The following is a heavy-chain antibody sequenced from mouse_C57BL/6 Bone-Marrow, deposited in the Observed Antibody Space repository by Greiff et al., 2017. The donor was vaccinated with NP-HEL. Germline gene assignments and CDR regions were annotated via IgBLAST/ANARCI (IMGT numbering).Heavy chain of an antibody. CDR2: IPPNSGST. Sequence: QVQLQQSGAELVKPGASVKLSCKASGYTFTSYWMHWVKQRPGQGLEWIGMIPPNSGSTNYNEKFKSKATLTVDKSSSTAYMQLSSLTSEDSAVYYCARRTDYFDYWGQGTTLTVSS. V-gene: IGHV1-64*01. J-gene: IGHJ2*01. CDR1: GYTFTSYW. CDR3: ARRTDYFDY.